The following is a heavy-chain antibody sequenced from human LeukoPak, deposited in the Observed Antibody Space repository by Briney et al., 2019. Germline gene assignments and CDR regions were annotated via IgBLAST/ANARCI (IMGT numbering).Heavy chain of an antibody. Sequence: SVKVSCKASGGIFSSYAISWVRQAPGQGLEWMGRIIPILGIANYAQKFQGRVTITADKSTSTAYLDLSSLRSEDTAVYYCARDLPPYYFDYWGQGTLVTVSS. V-gene: IGHV1-69*04. CDR3: ARDLPPYYFDY. CDR2: IIPILGIA. J-gene: IGHJ4*02. CDR1: GGIFSSYA.